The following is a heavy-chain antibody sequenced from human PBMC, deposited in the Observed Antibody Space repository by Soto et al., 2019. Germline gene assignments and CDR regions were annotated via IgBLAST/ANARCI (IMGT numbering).Heavy chain of an antibody. CDR2: ISSSSSYI. CDR3: ARDLAAFINWFDP. J-gene: IGHJ5*02. Sequence: EVQLVESGGGLVKPGGSLRLSCAASGFTFSSYSMNWVRQAPGKGLEWVSSISSSSSYIYYADSVKGRFTISRDNAKNSLYLKMNSLRAEDTAVYYCARDLAAFINWFDPWGQGTLVTVSS. V-gene: IGHV3-21*01. CDR1: GFTFSSYS. D-gene: IGHD6-13*01.